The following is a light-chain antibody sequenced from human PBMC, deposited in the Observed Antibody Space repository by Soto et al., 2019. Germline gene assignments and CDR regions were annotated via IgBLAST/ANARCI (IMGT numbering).Light chain of an antibody. Sequence: QSVLTQPPSVSGAPGQRVTISCTGSSSNIGAGYGVHWYQQLPGTAPKLLIYATNNRASGVPDRFSGSASGTSASLAITGLQAEDEADYYCNSFTSVNTWVFGGGTKLTVL. J-gene: IGLJ3*02. CDR3: NSFTSVNTWV. CDR1: SSNIGAGYG. CDR2: ATN. V-gene: IGLV1-40*01.